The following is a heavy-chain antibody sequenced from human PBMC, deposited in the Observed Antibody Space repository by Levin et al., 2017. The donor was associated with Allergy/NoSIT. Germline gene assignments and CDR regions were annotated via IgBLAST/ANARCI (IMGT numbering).Heavy chain of an antibody. Sequence: GGSLRLSCAASGFTFSSYAMSWVRQAPGKGLEWVSAISGSGGSTYYADSVKGRFTISRDNSKNTLYLQMNSLRAENTAVYYCAGVECSSTSCVYYYYGMDVWGQGTTVTVSS. D-gene: IGHD2-2*01. CDR2: ISGSGGST. CDR1: GFTFSSYA. CDR3: AGVECSSTSCVYYYYGMDV. J-gene: IGHJ6*02. V-gene: IGHV3-23*01.